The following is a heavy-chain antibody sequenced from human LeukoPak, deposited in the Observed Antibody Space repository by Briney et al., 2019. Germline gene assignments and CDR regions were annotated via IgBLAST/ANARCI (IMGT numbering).Heavy chain of an antibody. CDR2: ISAYNGNT. CDR3: ARGGLLWFGELLGLGNYYMDV. Sequence: ASVKVSCKASGYTFTSYGISWVRQAPGQGLEWMGWISAYNGNTNYAQKLQGRVTMITDTSTSTAYMELRSLRSDDTAVYYCARGGLLWFGELLGLGNYYMDVWGKGTTVTISS. V-gene: IGHV1-18*01. J-gene: IGHJ6*03. D-gene: IGHD3-10*01. CDR1: GYTFTSYG.